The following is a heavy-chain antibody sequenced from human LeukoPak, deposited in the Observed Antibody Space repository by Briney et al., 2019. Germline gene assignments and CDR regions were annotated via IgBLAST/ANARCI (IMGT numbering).Heavy chain of an antibody. J-gene: IGHJ4*02. Sequence: MTSETLSLTCTVSGDSIRSYYWSWIRQPPGKGLEWIGYISDSGTTSYNPSLKSRVTISVDTSKNQFSLKLSSVTAADTAVYYCAREYDSSGYYYSYFDYWGQGTLVTVSS. CDR2: ISDSGTT. D-gene: IGHD3-22*01. CDR3: AREYDSSGYYYSYFDY. V-gene: IGHV4-59*12. CDR1: GDSIRSYY.